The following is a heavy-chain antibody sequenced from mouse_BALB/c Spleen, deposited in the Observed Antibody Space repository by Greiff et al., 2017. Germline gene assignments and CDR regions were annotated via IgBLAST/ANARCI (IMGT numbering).Heavy chain of an antibody. J-gene: IGHJ1*01. Sequence: VQLQQSGPELVKPGASVKMSCKASGYTFTSYVMHWVKQKPGQGLEWIGYINPYNDGTKYNEKFKGKATLTSDKSSSTAYMELSSLTSEDSAVYYCASGSYGNYVYWYFDVWGAGTTVTVSS. CDR2: INPYNDGT. D-gene: IGHD2-1*01. CDR1: GYTFTSYV. V-gene: IGHV1-14*01. CDR3: ASGSYGNYVYWYFDV.